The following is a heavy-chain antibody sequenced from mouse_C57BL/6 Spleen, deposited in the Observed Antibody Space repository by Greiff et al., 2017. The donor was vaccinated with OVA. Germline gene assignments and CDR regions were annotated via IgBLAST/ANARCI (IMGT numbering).Heavy chain of an antibody. CDR3: ARSIYYGSSYFDY. Sequence: VQLQQPGAELVRPGTSVKVSCKASGYAFTNYLIEWVKQRPGQGLEWIGVINPGSGGTNYNEKFKGKATLTADKSSSTAYMQLSSLTSEDSAVYFGARSIYYGSSYFDYWGQGTTLTVSS. V-gene: IGHV1-54*01. J-gene: IGHJ2*01. CDR2: INPGSGGT. D-gene: IGHD1-1*01. CDR1: GYAFTNYL.